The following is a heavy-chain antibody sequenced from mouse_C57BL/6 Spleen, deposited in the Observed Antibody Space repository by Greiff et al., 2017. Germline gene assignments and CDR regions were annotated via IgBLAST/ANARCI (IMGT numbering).Heavy chain of an antibody. Sequence: VQLQQSGPELVKPGASVKISCKASGYAFSSSWMNWVKQRPGKGLEWIGRIYPGDGDTNYKGKFKGKATLTADKSSSTAYMQLSSLTSEDSAVYFCEMITTVVDYFDYWGQGTTLTVSS. CDR2: IYPGDGDT. CDR1: GYAFSSSW. V-gene: IGHV1-82*01. D-gene: IGHD1-1*01. CDR3: EMITTVVDYFDY. J-gene: IGHJ2*01.